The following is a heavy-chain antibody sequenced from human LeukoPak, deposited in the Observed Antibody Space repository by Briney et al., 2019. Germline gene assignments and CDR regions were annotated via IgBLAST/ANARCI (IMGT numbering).Heavy chain of an antibody. CDR3: AKTSSSGYPNYYYGMDV. CDR1: GFTFSSYA. D-gene: IGHD3-22*01. CDR2: ISGSGGST. V-gene: IGHV3-23*01. J-gene: IGHJ6*02. Sequence: GGSLRLSCAASGFTFSSYAMHWVRQAPGKGLEYVSAISGSGGSTYYADSVKGRFTISRDNSKNTLYLQMNSLRAEDTAVYYCAKTSSSGYPNYYYGMDVWGQGTTVTVSS.